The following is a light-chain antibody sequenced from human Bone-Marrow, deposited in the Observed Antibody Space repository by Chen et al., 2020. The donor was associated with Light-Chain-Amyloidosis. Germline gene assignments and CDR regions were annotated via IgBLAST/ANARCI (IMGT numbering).Light chain of an antibody. V-gene: IGLV2-8*01. J-gene: IGLJ2*01. CDR3: SSYAGPTGVV. CDR2: EVS. CDR1: SSDVGGYNY. Sequence: QSALTQPPSASGSPGQSVTISCTGTSSDVGGYNYVSWYQQHPGKAPKLMIYEVSKRPSGVPGRVSGSKSGNTASLTVSGLQAEDEADYYCSSYAGPTGVVFGGGTKLTVL.